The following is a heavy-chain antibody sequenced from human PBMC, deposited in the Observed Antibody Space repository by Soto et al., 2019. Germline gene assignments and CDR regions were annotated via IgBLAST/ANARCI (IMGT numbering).Heavy chain of an antibody. Sequence: EVQLVESGGGLVKPGGSLRLSCAASGFTFSNAWMSWVRQAPGKGLEWVGRIKSKTDGGTTDYAAPVKGRFTISRDDSKNTLYLQMNSLKTEDTAVYYCTTAPLWLRPIYYYYYMDVWGKGTTVTVSS. CDR2: IKSKTDGGTT. CDR3: TTAPLWLRPIYYYYYMDV. V-gene: IGHV3-15*01. CDR1: GFTFSNAW. J-gene: IGHJ6*03. D-gene: IGHD5-12*01.